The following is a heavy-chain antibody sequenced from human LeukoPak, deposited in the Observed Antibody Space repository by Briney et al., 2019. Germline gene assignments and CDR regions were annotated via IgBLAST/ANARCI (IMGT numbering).Heavy chain of an antibody. CDR3: AGDGDFYYYGMDV. CDR2: IKQDGSEK. CDR1: EFTFSSYW. D-gene: IGHD4-17*01. Sequence: GGSLRLSCAASEFTFSSYWMSWVRQAPGKGLEWVANIKQDGSEKYYVDSVKGRFTISRDNAKNSLYLQMNSLRAEDTAVYYCAGDGDFYYYGMDVWGQGTTVTVSS. J-gene: IGHJ6*02. V-gene: IGHV3-7*04.